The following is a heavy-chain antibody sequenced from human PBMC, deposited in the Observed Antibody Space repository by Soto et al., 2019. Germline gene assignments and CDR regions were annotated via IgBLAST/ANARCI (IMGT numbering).Heavy chain of an antibody. CDR2: INHVGGT. J-gene: IGHJ5*02. D-gene: IGHD3-16*01. V-gene: IGHV4-34*01. CDR1: GGFLSESY. Sequence: SETLSLTSAVYGGFLSESYWTWIRQPPGKGLEWIGEINHVGGTNYNPSLKSRVTMSVDTSQNQFSLRLISVTAADTAMYFCVRIRYQLPSSVLWLDPWGQGTPVTVSS. CDR3: VRIRYQLPSSVLWLDP.